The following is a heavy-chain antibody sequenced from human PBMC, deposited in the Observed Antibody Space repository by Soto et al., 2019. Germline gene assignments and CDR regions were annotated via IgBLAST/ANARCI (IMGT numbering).Heavy chain of an antibody. V-gene: IGHV3-7*05. J-gene: IGHJ4*02. Sequence: EVQLVESGGGLVQPGGSLRLSCVASGFTFSTYWMTWVRQAPGKGLEWVASINQDGSEIYYVDSVKGRFTISRDNAKNSLYLQMNSLRAEDTAVYHCARAITTAGGYWGQATLVTVSS. CDR2: INQDGSEI. CDR3: ARAITTAGGY. CDR1: GFTFSTYW. D-gene: IGHD6-25*01.